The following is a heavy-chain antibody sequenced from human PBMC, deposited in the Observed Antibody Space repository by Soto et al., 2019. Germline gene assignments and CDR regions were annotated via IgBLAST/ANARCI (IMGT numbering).Heavy chain of an antibody. D-gene: IGHD1-26*01. J-gene: IGHJ6*02. Sequence: EVQLVESGGGLVKPGGSLRLSCAASGFTFSSYSMNWVRQAPGKGLEWVSSISSSSSYIYYADSVKGRFTISRDNAKNSLYLLMNSLRAEDTAVYYCARSKGELLWDYYYYYGMDVWGQGTTVTVSS. CDR3: ARSKGELLWDYYYYYGMDV. CDR2: ISSSSSYI. V-gene: IGHV3-21*01. CDR1: GFTFSSYS.